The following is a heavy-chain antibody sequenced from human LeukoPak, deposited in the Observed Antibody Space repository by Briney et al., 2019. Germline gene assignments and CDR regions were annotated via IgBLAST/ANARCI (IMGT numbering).Heavy chain of an antibody. CDR3: AKAYFNGISGTTSHFDY. CDR1: GFTFSSYA. Sequence: GGSLRLSCAASGFTFSSYAMSWVRQAPGKGLEWVSAISGSGGSTYYADSVKGRFTISRDNSKNTLYLQMNSLRAEDTAVCYCAKAYFNGISGTTSHFDYWGQGILVTVSS. CDR2: ISGSGGST. D-gene: IGHD1-20*01. J-gene: IGHJ4*02. V-gene: IGHV3-23*01.